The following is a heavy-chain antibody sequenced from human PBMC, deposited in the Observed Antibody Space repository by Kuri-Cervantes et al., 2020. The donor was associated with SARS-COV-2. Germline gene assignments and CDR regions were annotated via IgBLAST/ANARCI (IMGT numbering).Heavy chain of an antibody. Sequence: SETLSLTCGVYGGSFSGYYWSWIRQPPGKGLEWIGEINHSGSTNYNPSLKSRVTISVDTSKNQFSLKLSSVTAADTAVYYCASLRTGEGPLLDYWGQGTLVTVSS. V-gene: IGHV4-34*01. CDR2: INHSGST. D-gene: IGHD7-27*01. CDR1: GGSFSGYY. CDR3: ASLRTGEGPLLDY. J-gene: IGHJ4*02.